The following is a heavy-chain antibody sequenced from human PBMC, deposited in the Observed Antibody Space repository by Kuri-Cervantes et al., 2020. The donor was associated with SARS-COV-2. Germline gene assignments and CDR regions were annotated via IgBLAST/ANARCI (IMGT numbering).Heavy chain of an antibody. CDR1: GFTFSSYS. CDR2: ISSSSSYI. D-gene: IGHD1-26*01. V-gene: IGHV3-21*04. J-gene: IGHJ3*02. CDR3: AKGVGAFDI. Sequence: GESLKISCAASGFTFSSYSMNWVRQAPGKGLEWVSSISSSSSYIYYADSVKGRLTISRDNAKNSLYLQMNSLRAEDTAVYYCAKGVGAFDIWGQGTMVTVSS.